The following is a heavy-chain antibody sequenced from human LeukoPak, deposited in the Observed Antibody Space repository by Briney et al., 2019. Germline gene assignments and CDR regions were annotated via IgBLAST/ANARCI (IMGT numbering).Heavy chain of an antibody. J-gene: IGHJ4*02. Sequence: ASVKVSCKASGYTFTSYAMHWVRQAPGQRLEWMGWINAGNGNTKYSQKFQGRVTIIRDTSASTAYMELSSLRSEDTAVYYCARSDGSGWYGGFDYWGQGTLVTVSS. CDR1: GYTFTSYA. CDR2: INAGNGNT. D-gene: IGHD6-19*01. V-gene: IGHV1-3*01. CDR3: ARSDGSGWYGGFDY.